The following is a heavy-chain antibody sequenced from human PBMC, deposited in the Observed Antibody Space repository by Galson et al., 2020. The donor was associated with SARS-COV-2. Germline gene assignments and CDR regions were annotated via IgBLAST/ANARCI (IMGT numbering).Heavy chain of an antibody. CDR2: ISYDEITK. CDR3: ARDAFRYDDTHGSKANWFDP. D-gene: IGHD3-22*01. V-gene: IGHV3-30*03. CDR1: GFTFSTYG. Sequence: GESLKISCAASGFTFSTYGMHWVRQFPGKGLEWVASISYDEITKFYLDSVKGRFTTSRDNFQKTLYLQMNSLRAEDTAVYYCARDAFRYDDTHGSKANWFDPWGQGTLVTVSS. J-gene: IGHJ5*02.